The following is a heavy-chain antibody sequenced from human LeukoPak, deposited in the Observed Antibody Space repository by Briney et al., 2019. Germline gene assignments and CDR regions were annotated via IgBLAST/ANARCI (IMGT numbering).Heavy chain of an antibody. CDR3: SRDGGEGGNSAFDI. D-gene: IGHD3-16*01. CDR2: IRRGANSYTT. Sequence: RSGRSLRLSCAASGFTFSDYILEWVRQAPGEGLEWVGRIRRGANSYTTEYAASVTGRFTISRDDSRNSLYLHMNSLKTEDTAVYHCSRDGGEGGNSAFDIWGQGTMVTVSS. CDR1: GFTFSDYI. V-gene: IGHV3-72*01. J-gene: IGHJ3*02.